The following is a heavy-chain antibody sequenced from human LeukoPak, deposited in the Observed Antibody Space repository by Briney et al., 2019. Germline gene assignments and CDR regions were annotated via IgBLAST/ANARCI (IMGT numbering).Heavy chain of an antibody. J-gene: IGHJ4*02. V-gene: IGHV4-61*09. CDR2: ICMSGST. D-gene: IGHD6-13*01. CDR3: ARDWGIAAATPYYFDH. CDR1: VGSISTGNYY. Sequence: SETLSLTCTVSVGSISTGNYYYSWIRQSAGKGMEWIGNICMSGSTRYNPSLMGRVAMSVDTLKNQFSLKIASATAADTAVYYCARDWGIAAATPYYFDHWGQGILVTVSS.